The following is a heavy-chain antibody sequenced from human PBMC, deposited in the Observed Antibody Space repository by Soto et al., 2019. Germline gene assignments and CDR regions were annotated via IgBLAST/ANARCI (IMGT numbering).Heavy chain of an antibody. CDR2: ISGSGGST. D-gene: IGHD7-27*01. V-gene: IGHV3-23*01. CDR1: GFTFSSYA. CDR3: AKLSNPGQLTGDSGAFDF. J-gene: IGHJ3*01. Sequence: GGSLRLSCAASGFTFSSYAMSWVRQAPGKGLEWVSAISGSGGSTYYADSVKGRFTISRDNSKNTLYLQMNSLRAEDMPVYYSAKLSNPGQLTGDSGAFDFWGQGTMVTVSS.